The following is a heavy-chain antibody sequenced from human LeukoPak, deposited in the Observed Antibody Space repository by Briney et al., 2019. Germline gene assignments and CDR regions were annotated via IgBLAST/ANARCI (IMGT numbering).Heavy chain of an antibody. CDR2: TNPSGGST. Sequence: ASVKVSCKASGYNFISYYMHWVRQAPGQGLEWMGITNPSGGSTSYAQKFQDRVTMTRDTSTSKVYMELSSLKSEDTAVYYCAREDVVLVDAVRYYYYGMDVWGQGTTVTVSS. D-gene: IGHD2-8*01. CDR3: AREDVVLVDAVRYYYYGMDV. V-gene: IGHV1-46*01. CDR1: GYNFISYY. J-gene: IGHJ6*02.